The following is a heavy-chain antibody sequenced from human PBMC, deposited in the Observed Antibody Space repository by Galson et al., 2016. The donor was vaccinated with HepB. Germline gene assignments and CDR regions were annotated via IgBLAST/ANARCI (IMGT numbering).Heavy chain of an antibody. CDR2: INSDGSST. CDR1: GFTLSSYW. CDR3: ASSVAAAGNWFDP. D-gene: IGHD6-13*01. Sequence: SLRLSCAASGFTLSSYWMHWVRQAPGKGLVWVSRINSDGSSTSYADSVKGRFTISGDNAKNTLYLQMNSLRAEDTAVYYCASSVAAAGNWFDPWGQGTLVTVSS. J-gene: IGHJ5*02. V-gene: IGHV3-74*01.